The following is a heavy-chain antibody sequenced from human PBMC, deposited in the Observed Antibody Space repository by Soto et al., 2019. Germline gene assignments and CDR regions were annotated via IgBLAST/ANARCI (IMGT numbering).Heavy chain of an antibody. Sequence: QVQLQQWGAGLLKPSETLSLTCAVYGGSFSGYYWSWIRQPPGKGLEWIGEINHSGSTNYNPSLKSRVTISVDTSKNQFSLKLSSVTAADTAVNYCARDKDIVATIFSSAYYYYMDVWGKGTTVTVSS. CDR3: ARDKDIVATIFSSAYYYYMDV. J-gene: IGHJ6*03. CDR1: GGSFSGYY. CDR2: INHSGST. V-gene: IGHV4-34*01. D-gene: IGHD5-12*01.